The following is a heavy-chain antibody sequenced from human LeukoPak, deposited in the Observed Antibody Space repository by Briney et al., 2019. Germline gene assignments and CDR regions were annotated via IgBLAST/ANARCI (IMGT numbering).Heavy chain of an antibody. J-gene: IGHJ5*02. Sequence: PSETLSLTCTVSGGSISSSSYYWGWIRQPPGKGLEWIGSIYYSGSTYYNPSLKSRVTISVDTSKNQFSLKLSSVTTADTAVYYCARGYSSSWYAGVSPCWFDPWGQGTLVTVSS. V-gene: IGHV4-39*07. CDR1: GGSISSSSYY. D-gene: IGHD6-13*01. CDR2: IYYSGST. CDR3: ARGYSSSWYAGVSPCWFDP.